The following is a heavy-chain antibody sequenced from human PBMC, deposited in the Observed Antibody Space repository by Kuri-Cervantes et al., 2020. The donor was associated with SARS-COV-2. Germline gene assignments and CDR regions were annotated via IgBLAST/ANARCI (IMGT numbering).Heavy chain of an antibody. CDR1: GGSISSSSYY. CDR3: ARDVDCSSTSCSWGWFDP. J-gene: IGHJ5*02. V-gene: IGHV4-39*07. D-gene: IGHD2-2*01. Sequence: SETLSLTCTVSGGSISSSSYYWGWIRQPPGKGLEWIGSIYYSGSTNYNPSLKSRVTISVDTSKNQFSLKLSSVTAADTAVYYCARDVDCSSTSCSWGWFDPWGQGTLVTVSS. CDR2: IYYSGST.